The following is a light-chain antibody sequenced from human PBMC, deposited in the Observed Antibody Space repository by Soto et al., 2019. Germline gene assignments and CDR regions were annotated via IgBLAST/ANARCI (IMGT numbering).Light chain of an antibody. V-gene: IGLV2-14*01. Sequence: QSVLTQPASVSGSPGQSITLLCTGTSSDFGIYNSVSWYQQHPGKAPKLMIHDVSNRPSGVSSRFPGSRSGNTASLTISGLQAEHEADYYCSSLTSSSSYVFGPGTKVTVL. CDR3: SSLTSSSSYV. CDR2: DVS. CDR1: SSDFGIYNS. J-gene: IGLJ1*01.